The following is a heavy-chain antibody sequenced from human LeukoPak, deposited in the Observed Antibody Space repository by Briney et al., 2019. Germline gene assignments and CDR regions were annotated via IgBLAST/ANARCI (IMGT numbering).Heavy chain of an antibody. CDR3: AREGANFDY. Sequence: GGSLRLSCAASGFTFSGYWMHWVRQAPGKGLVWVSRIKSDGSSTTYADSVKGRFTISRDNAKNTLYLQMNSLRAEDTAVYYCAREGANFDYWGQGTLVTGSS. J-gene: IGHJ4*02. CDR2: IKSDGSST. CDR1: GFTFSGYW. V-gene: IGHV3-74*01. D-gene: IGHD4/OR15-4a*01.